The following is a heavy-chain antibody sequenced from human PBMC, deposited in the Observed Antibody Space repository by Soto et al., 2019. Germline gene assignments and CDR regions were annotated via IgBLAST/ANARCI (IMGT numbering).Heavy chain of an antibody. Sequence: SENLSLPCTVSGGSLSNNTYYWGWIRQSPGKGLEWIGSIYYDETAYFNPSLKSRPTLSIDTSNNHFSLRLNSVTAADTALYFCARQVYSSGWLYFFYTWGQGTLVTVSS. CDR3: ARQVYSSGWLYFFYT. V-gene: IGHV4-39*01. CDR2: IYYDETA. J-gene: IGHJ4*01. CDR1: GGSLSNNTYY. D-gene: IGHD6-19*01.